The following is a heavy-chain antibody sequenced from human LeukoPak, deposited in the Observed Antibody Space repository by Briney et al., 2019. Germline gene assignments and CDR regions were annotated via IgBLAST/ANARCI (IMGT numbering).Heavy chain of an antibody. J-gene: IGHJ4*02. D-gene: IGHD5-24*01. CDR3: ARDSGPSMAVDY. Sequence: PGGSLRLSCAASGFTFSSYSMNWVRQAPGKGLEWLSYFSSTGRIRYYAVPVKGRSTISRDNDKNSLYLQMNSVRAEDTAVYYCARDSGPSMAVDYWGKGTLVTVSS. V-gene: IGHV3-48*01. CDR1: GFTFSSYS. CDR2: FSSTGRIR.